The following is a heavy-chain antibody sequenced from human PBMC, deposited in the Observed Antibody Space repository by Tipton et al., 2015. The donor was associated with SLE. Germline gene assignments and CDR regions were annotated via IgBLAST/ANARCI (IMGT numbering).Heavy chain of an antibody. V-gene: IGHV4-4*07. D-gene: IGHD6-13*01. CDR2: MDSTGNT. J-gene: IGHJ4*02. CDR3: ASDISSIDFDY. CDR1: GEALGNSH. Sequence: GEALGNSHWTWIRQAAGKGLEWIGRMDSTGNTNYNPSLRSRVTMSIDTSKNEVSLKLRSVTAADTAVYYCASDISSIDFDYWGQGTLVTVSS.